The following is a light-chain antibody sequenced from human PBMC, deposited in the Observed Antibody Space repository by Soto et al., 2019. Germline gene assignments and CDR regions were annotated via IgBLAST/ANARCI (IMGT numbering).Light chain of an antibody. J-gene: IGKJ5*01. CDR1: QSVSSY. Sequence: EIVLTQSPGTLSLSPGERATLSCRASQSVSSYLAWYQQEPGQAPRLLIYDASSRAPGIPARFSGSGTGTDFTLTISSLEPEDSAVYHCQQRSNWPSITFGQGTRLEIK. V-gene: IGKV3-11*01. CDR3: QQRSNWPSIT. CDR2: DAS.